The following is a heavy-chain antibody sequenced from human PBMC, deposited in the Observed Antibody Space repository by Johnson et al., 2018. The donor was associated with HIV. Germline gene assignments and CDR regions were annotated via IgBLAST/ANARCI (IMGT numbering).Heavy chain of an antibody. Sequence: VQLVESGGGVVQPGGSLRLSCAASGFTFSSYGMHWVRQAPGKGLEWVAFIRYDGSNKYYADSVKGRFTISRDNSKNTLYLQMNSLRAEDTAVYYCAKAPSPRGAFDIWGQGTMVTVSS. J-gene: IGHJ3*02. CDR3: AKAPSPRGAFDI. CDR1: GFTFSSYG. V-gene: IGHV3-30*02. CDR2: IRYDGSNK.